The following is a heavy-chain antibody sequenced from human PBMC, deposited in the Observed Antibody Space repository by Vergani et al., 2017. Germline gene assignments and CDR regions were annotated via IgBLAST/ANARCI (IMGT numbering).Heavy chain of an antibody. V-gene: IGHV5-51*01. D-gene: IGHD1-7*01. J-gene: IGHJ1*01. Sequence: EVQLVQSGAEVKKPGESLKISCKGSGYSFTSYWIGWVRQMPGKGLEWMGIIYPGDSDTRYSPSFQGQVTISADKSISPAYLQWSSLKASDTAMYYCARQGSITGTTDRFFQHWGQGTLVTVSS. CDR1: GYSFTSYW. CDR3: ARQGSITGTTDRFFQH. CDR2: IYPGDSDT.